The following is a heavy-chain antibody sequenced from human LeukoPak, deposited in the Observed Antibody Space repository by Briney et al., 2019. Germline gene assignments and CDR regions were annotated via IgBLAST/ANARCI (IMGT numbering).Heavy chain of an antibody. J-gene: IGHJ4*02. Sequence: GGSLRLSCTSSGFIFNDFWMSWVRQAPGEGLEWVANIRQDGGAKNYVDSVKGRFTISRDNAKKSLYLQMNSLRAEDTAVCYCAPPPIAATGNWGQGTLVTVSS. CDR1: GFIFNDFW. V-gene: IGHV3-7*03. CDR2: IRQDGGAK. D-gene: IGHD6-13*01. CDR3: APPPIAATGN.